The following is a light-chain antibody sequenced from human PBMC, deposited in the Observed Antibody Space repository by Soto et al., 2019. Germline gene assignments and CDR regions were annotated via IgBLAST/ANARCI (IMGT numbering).Light chain of an antibody. J-gene: IGKJ2*03. Sequence: AIQMTQSPSSLSASVGDTVTFTCRASQAIRNDLGWFQQRPGKPPKLLIYGISILHTGVPSRFSDSGSGTDFTLTISGVQPEDFATYYCLHDALFPYSFGQGTRLE. CDR3: LHDALFPYS. CDR1: QAIRND. CDR2: GIS. V-gene: IGKV1-6*01.